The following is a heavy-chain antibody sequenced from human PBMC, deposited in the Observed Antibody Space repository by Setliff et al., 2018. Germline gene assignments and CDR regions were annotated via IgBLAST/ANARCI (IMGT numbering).Heavy chain of an antibody. Sequence: PSETLSLTCTVSGGSISSGGYYWSWIRQHPGKGLEWIGYIYYSGSTSYYNPSLKSRVTISVDTSKNQFSLKLTSVTAADAAVYYCARVSGFLYVDVWGKGTTVTVSS. V-gene: IGHV4-31*03. CDR1: GGSISSGGYY. D-gene: IGHD3-3*01. J-gene: IGHJ6*03. CDR3: ARVSGFLYVDV. CDR2: IYYSGSTS.